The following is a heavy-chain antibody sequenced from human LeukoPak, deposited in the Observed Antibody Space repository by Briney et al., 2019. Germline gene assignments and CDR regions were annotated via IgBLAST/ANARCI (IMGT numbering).Heavy chain of an antibody. D-gene: IGHD7-27*01. CDR3: AKETGGDFDY. J-gene: IGHJ4*02. CDR2: ISWNSGSI. CDR1: GFTFDDYA. V-gene: IGHV3-9*03. Sequence: PGRSLRLSCAASGFTFDDYAMHWVRHAPGKGLERVSGISWNSGSIGYADSVKGRFTISRDNAKNSLYLQMNSLRAEDMALYYCAKETGGDFDYWGQGTLVTVSS.